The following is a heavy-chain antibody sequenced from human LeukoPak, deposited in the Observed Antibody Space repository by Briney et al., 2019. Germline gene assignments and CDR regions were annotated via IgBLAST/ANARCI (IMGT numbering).Heavy chain of an antibody. CDR3: ARGPHYYDSSGYCRPASYYYYYYGMDV. D-gene: IGHD3-22*01. CDR1: GGSFSGYY. J-gene: IGHJ6*02. Sequence: SETLSLTCAVYGGSFSGYYWSWIRQPPGKGLEWIGEINHSGSTNYNPSLKSRVTISVDTSKNQFSLKLSSVTAADTAVYYCARGPHYYDSSGYCRPASYYYYYYGMDVWGQGTTVTVSS. CDR2: INHSGST. V-gene: IGHV4-34*01.